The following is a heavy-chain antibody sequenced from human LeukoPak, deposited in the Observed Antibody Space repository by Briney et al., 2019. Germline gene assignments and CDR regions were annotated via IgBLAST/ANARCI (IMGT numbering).Heavy chain of an antibody. J-gene: IGHJ6*03. CDR3: SRRTTRVYYMDV. V-gene: IGHV4-59*12. CDR2: IYYSGST. Sequence: SETLSLTCTVSGGSISSYYWSWIRQPPGKGLEWIGYIYYSGSTNYIPSLKSRVTISLDTSNNQFSLNLTSVTAADTAVYYCSRRTTRVYYMDVWGTGITVTVSS. D-gene: IGHD1-1*01. CDR1: GGSISSYY.